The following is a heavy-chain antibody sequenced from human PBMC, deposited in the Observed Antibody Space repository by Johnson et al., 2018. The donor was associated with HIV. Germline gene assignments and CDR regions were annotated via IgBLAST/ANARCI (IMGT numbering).Heavy chain of an antibody. V-gene: IGHV3-74*02. Sequence: VQLVESGGGLVQPGGSLRLSCVASGFTFSSYWINWVRQAPGKGLVWISRINSDGRDINYADSVKGRFTISRDNAKNTLNPQMNSLRAEDTAVYYCTRGWSAFDIWGQGTMVTVSS. CDR1: GFTFSSYW. D-gene: IGHD2-15*01. CDR2: INSDGRDI. J-gene: IGHJ3*02. CDR3: TRGWSAFDI.